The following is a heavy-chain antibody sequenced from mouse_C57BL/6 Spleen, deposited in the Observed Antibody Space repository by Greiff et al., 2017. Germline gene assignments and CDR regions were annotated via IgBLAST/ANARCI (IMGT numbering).Heavy chain of an antibody. CDR1: GYSITSGYY. D-gene: IGHD1-1*01. CDR3: AREWGFITTVVALEDFDV. J-gene: IGHJ1*03. V-gene: IGHV3-6*01. CDR2: ISYDGSN. Sequence: DVKLQESGPGLVKPSQSLSLTCSVTGYSITSGYYWNWIRQFPGNKLEWMGYISYDGSNNYNPSLKNRISITRDTSKNQFFLKLNSVTTEDTATYYCAREWGFITTVVALEDFDVWGTGTTVTVSS.